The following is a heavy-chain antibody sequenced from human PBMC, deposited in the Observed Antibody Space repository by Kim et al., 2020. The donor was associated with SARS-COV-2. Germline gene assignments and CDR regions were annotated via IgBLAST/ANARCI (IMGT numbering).Heavy chain of an antibody. V-gene: IGHV3-33*06. D-gene: IGHD6-13*01. J-gene: IGHJ3*02. Sequence: GGSLRLSCAASGFTFSSYGMHWVRQAPGKGLEWVAVIWYDGSNKYYADSVKGRFTISRDNSKNTLYLQMNSLRAEDTAVYYCAKVQGYSSSWYRDDAFDIWGQGTMVTVSS. CDR3: AKVQGYSSSWYRDDAFDI. CDR2: IWYDGSNK. CDR1: GFTFSSYG.